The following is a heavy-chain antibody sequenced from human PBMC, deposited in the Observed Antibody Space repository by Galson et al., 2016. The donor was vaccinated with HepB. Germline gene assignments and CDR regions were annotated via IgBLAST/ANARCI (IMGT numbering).Heavy chain of an antibody. CDR3: AVRYSSIWYFQH. J-gene: IGHJ1*01. D-gene: IGHD6-13*01. Sequence: SLRLSCAASGFTFSTYAMSWVRQAPGKGLEWVSAISGSGANAHYADSVKGRFTISRDNSKNTLYLQMNSLRAEDTAIYYCAVRYSSIWYFQHWGRGTLVSVSS. CDR2: ISGSGANA. CDR1: GFTFSTYA. V-gene: IGHV3-23*01.